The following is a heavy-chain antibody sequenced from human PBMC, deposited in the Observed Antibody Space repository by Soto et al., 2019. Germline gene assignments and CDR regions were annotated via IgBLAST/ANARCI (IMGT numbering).Heavy chain of an antibody. J-gene: IGHJ3*02. Sequence: ASVKVSGKASGYTFTSYGISWVRQAPGQGLEWMGWISAYNGNTNYAQKLQGRVTMTTDTSTSTAYMELRSLRSDDTAVYYCAATDYGDGDAFDIWGQGTMVTVSS. V-gene: IGHV1-18*01. CDR2: ISAYNGNT. CDR3: AATDYGDGDAFDI. CDR1: GYTFTSYG. D-gene: IGHD4-17*01.